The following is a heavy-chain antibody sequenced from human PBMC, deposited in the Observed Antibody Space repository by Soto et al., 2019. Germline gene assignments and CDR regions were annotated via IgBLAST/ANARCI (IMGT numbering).Heavy chain of an antibody. CDR2: INHSGST. Sequence: QVQLQQWGAGLLKPSETLSLTCAVYGGSFSGYYWSWIRQPPGKGLEWIGEINHSGSTNYNPSLKSRVTISVDTSKNQFSLKLSSVTAADTAVYYCARGTRSARYSSGYHYFDYWGQGTLVTVSS. V-gene: IGHV4-34*01. CDR3: ARGTRSARYSSGYHYFDY. D-gene: IGHD6-19*01. J-gene: IGHJ4*02. CDR1: GGSFSGYY.